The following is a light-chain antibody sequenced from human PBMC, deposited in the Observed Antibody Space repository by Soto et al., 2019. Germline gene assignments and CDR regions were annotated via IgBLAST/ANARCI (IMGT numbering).Light chain of an antibody. V-gene: IGKV3-20*01. CDR2: GPS. Sequence: DIVLTQSPGNLSLSPGERVTLSCRASQSVRSSNLAWYQQKPGQPPRLLVYGPSNRATGIPDRFSGSGSVTDFTLTISRLEPEDFAVYYCQQYGNAPPYTFGQGTKLDI. CDR1: QSVRSSN. J-gene: IGKJ2*01. CDR3: QQYGNAPPYT.